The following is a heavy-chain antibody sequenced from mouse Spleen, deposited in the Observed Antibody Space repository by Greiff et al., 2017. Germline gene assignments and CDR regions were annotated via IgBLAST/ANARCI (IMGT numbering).Heavy chain of an antibody. J-gene: IGHJ1*01. Sequence: EVQLQQSGGGLVKPGGSLKLSCAASGFTFSDYGMHWVRQAPEKGLEWVAYISSGSSTIYYADTVKGRFTISRDNAKNTLFLQMTSLRSEDTAMYYCARTTVVARYFDVWGAGTTVTVSS. CDR2: ISSGSSTI. CDR3: ARTTVVARYFDV. CDR1: GFTFSDYG. D-gene: IGHD1-1*01. V-gene: IGHV5-17*01.